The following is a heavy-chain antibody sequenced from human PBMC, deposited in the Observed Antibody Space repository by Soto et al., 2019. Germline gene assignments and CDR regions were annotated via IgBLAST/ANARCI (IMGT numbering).Heavy chain of an antibody. CDR1: GFTFSSYS. CDR2: ISSSSTYI. D-gene: IGHD3-10*01. Sequence: PGGSLRLSCSASGFTFSSYSMNWVRQAPGKGLEWVSSISSSSTYIHYGDSVKGRFTISRDNAKNSLNLQMNSLRAEDTAVYFCARDTNYYASGSGVDYWGQGILVTVSS. V-gene: IGHV3-21*01. J-gene: IGHJ4*02. CDR3: ARDTNYYASGSGVDY.